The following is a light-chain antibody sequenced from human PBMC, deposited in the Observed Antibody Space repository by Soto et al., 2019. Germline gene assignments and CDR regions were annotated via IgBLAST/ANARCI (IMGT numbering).Light chain of an antibody. Sequence: IVFKQSPGTLSMYPGERATLSCRASQSVSSYLAWYQQKPGQAPRLLIYDASNRATGIPARFSGSGSGTDFTLTISSLEPEDFAVYYCQQRSNWPSWTFGQGTKVDIK. V-gene: IGKV3-11*01. J-gene: IGKJ1*01. CDR1: QSVSSY. CDR3: QQRSNWPSWT. CDR2: DAS.